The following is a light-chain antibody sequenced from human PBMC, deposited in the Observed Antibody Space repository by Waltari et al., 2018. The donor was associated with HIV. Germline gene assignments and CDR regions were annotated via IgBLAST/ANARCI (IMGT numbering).Light chain of an antibody. Sequence: QSALTQPRSVSGSPGQSVTISCTGTSSDVGRYDSVSWYLQHPGKVPKLIIHEVIKRHSGVPHRFSGSESGNPASLTISGLQTEDEDDYFCCSYAGTYAYVLFGGGTKLTVL. CDR3: CSYAGTYAYVL. CDR1: SSDVGRYDS. CDR2: EVI. V-gene: IGLV2-11*01. J-gene: IGLJ3*02.